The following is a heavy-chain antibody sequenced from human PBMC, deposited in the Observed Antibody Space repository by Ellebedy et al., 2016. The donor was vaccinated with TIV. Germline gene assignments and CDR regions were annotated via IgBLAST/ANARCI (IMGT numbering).Heavy chain of an antibody. Sequence: MPSETLSLTCTVSGGSIDSNYWSWIRQPPGKGLAWIGYIHYSGSISDNPSLRSRVTISLDRPKNRFSLRLSSVTAADTAVYYCARGVGQYCSGGSCNRHYYYYGMDVWGHGTTVTVS. V-gene: IGHV4-59*01. CDR3: ARGVGQYCSGGSCNRHYYYYGMDV. D-gene: IGHD2-15*01. J-gene: IGHJ6*02. CDR2: IHYSGSI. CDR1: GGSIDSNY.